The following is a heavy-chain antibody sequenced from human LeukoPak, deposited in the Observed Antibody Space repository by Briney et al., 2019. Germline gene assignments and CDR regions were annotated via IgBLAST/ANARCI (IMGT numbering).Heavy chain of an antibody. D-gene: IGHD1-1*01. V-gene: IGHV4-4*07. CDR2: IYTSGST. CDR3: ASNIPTPTTSPPLGY. CDR1: GGSISSYY. Sequence: KTSETLSLTCTVSGGSISSYYWSWIRQPAGKGLEWIGRIYTSGSTNYNPSLKSRVTISVDTSKTQFSLRLGSVTAADTAVYFCASNIPTPTTSPPLGYWGQGTLVTVSS. J-gene: IGHJ4*02.